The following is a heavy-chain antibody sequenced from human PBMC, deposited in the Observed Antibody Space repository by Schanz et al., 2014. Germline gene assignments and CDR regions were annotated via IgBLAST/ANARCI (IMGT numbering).Heavy chain of an antibody. D-gene: IGHD3-9*01. J-gene: IGHJ4*02. V-gene: IGHV4-34*01. CDR3: ARHVARVRSFDWGHFDY. CDR2: INHSANT. Sequence: QVHLQESGPGLVKPSETLSLTCAVDGGSFSGYYWSWIRQSPDKGLEWIGEINHSANTTYNPSLKGRGTISVNTTNNQFSLKLNSMTAADTAIYYCARHVARVRSFDWGHFDYWGQGVLXTVSS. CDR1: GGSFSGYY.